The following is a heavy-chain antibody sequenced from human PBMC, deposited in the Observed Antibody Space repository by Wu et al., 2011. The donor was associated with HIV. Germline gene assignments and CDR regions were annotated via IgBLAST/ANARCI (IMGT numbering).Heavy chain of an antibody. CDR3: ARALYGGSWYIGS. CDR2: MNPRDESA. V-gene: IGHV1-46*01. J-gene: IGHJ4*02. CDR1: GYTFTEYY. D-gene: IGHD2/OR15-2a*01. Sequence: QVQLVQSGAEVKKPGASVKVSCKASGYTFTEYYMHWVRQAPGQGPEWMGIMNPRDESATHAPKYQGRVTMTRDTSTSTVYMELSGLRSEDTAVFYXARALYGGSWYIGSWGPGTLVTVSS.